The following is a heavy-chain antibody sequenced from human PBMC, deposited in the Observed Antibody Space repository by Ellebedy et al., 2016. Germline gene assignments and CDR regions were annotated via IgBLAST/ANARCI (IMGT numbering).Heavy chain of an antibody. J-gene: IGHJ5*02. Sequence: ASVKVSCKASGYTFTDYRIHWVRQAPGQRLECMGWINTGNADTKYSPKFQGRVTITRDTSASTAYMELRSLRSEDTAVYYCASGAYCNGGGGCSNNWFDPWGQGTLVTVSS. V-gene: IGHV1-3*04. CDR3: ASGAYCNGGGGCSNNWFDP. CDR1: GYTFTDYR. D-gene: IGHD2-8*02. CDR2: INTGNADT.